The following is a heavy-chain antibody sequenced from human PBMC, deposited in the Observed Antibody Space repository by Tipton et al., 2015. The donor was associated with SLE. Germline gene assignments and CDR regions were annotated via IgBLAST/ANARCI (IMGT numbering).Heavy chain of an antibody. CDR2: IFFGGIT. V-gene: IGHV4-61*02. J-gene: IGHJ3*02. CDR1: GDSISSGSNN. CDR3: ARGGSKHYDFWGRQMGPHAFDI. D-gene: IGHD3-3*01. Sequence: TLSLTCTVSGDSISSGSNNWSWIRQPAGKRLEWIGRIFFGGITNYNPSLKSRVTISVDTSRNQVSLKLSSVTAAGTAMYFCARGGSKHYDFWGRQMGPHAFDIWGQETKVTVSS.